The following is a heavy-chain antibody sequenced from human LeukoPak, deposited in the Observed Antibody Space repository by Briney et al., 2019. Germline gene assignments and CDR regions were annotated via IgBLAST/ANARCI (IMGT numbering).Heavy chain of an antibody. Sequence: GASVKVSCKASGGTFSSYAISWVRQAPGQGLEWMGRIIPIFGTANYAQKFQGRVTITTDESTSTAYMELSSMRSEETAVYYCAREGLKYYYDSSGYSDEPLFDYWGQGTLVTVSS. D-gene: IGHD3-22*01. CDR3: AREGLKYYYDSSGYSDEPLFDY. CDR2: IIPIFGTA. J-gene: IGHJ4*02. CDR1: GGTFSSYA. V-gene: IGHV1-69*05.